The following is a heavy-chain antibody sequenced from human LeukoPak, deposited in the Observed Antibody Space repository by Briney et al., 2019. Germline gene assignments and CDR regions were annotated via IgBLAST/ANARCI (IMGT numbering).Heavy chain of an antibody. J-gene: IGHJ4*02. CDR1: GFTFDDYA. D-gene: IGHD4-17*01. CDR3: AKSVGDYVHFDY. V-gene: IGHV3-9*01. CDR2: ISWNSGSI. Sequence: PGGSLRLSCAASGFTFDDYAMHWVRQAPGKGLEWVSGISWNSGSIGYADSVKGRFTISRDNAKNSLYLQMNSLRAEDTALYYCAKSVGDYVHFDYWGQGTLVTVSS.